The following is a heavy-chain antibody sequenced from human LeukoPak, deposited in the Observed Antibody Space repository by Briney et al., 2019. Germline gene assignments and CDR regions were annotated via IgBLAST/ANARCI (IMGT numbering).Heavy chain of an antibody. V-gene: IGHV1-69*04. Sequence: ASEKVSCKASGGTFSSYAISWVRQAPGQGLEWMGRIIPILGIANYAQKFQGRVTITADKSTSTAYMELSSLRSEDTAVYYCARSATAATPDDYWGQGTLVTVSS. CDR3: ARSATAATPDDY. CDR1: GGTFSSYA. D-gene: IGHD2-15*01. J-gene: IGHJ4*02. CDR2: IIPILGIA.